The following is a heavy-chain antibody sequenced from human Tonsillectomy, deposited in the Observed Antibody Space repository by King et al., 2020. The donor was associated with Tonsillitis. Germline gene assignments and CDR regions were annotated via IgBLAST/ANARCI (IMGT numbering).Heavy chain of an antibody. D-gene: IGHD3-9*01. CDR3: VRVGDCNNNFCYFDPA. CDR1: GFTFSSYG. V-gene: IGHV3-48*01. CDR2: ISGSGGII. Sequence: VQLVESGGGLVQPGGSLSLSCTASGFTFSSYGMNWVRQAPGKGLEWVSYISGSGGIIYYADSVKGRFTISRDNVKNELHLQMNSLRVEDTAVYYCVRVGDCNNNFCYFDPAWGQGTLVAASS. J-gene: IGHJ5*02.